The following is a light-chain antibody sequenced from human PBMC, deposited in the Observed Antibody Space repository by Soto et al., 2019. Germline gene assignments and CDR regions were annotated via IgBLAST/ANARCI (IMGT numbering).Light chain of an antibody. CDR2: SND. J-gene: IGLJ3*02. V-gene: IGLV1-44*01. CDR1: SSNIGVNT. Sequence: QSVLTQPPSASATPGQRVTMSCSGSSSNIGVNTVNWYQQFPGTAPKILIYSNDQRPSGVPDRLSGAKSGTSASLAISGLQSEDEADYYCAAWDDSLNARVFGGGTKVTVL. CDR3: AAWDDSLNARV.